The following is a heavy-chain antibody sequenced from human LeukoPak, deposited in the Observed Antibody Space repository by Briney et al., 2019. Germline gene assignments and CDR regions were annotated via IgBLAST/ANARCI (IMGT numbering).Heavy chain of an antibody. CDR1: RFTLSADT. D-gene: IGHD6-19*01. J-gene: IGHJ4*02. CDR3: AKDLHGYSSGWCDY. Sequence: VGSPRLSRAASRFTLSADTMRSVRDGPREGVGRGSDISDSTTTKHYADSLKGRYTITRDNAQNSLYLQMNSLGAEDTAVYYCAKDLHGYSSGWCDYWGQGTLVTVSS. V-gene: IGHV3-48*01. CDR2: ISDSTTTK.